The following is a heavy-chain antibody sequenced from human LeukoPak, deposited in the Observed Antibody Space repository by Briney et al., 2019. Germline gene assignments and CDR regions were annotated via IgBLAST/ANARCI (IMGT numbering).Heavy chain of an antibody. CDR2: IYYSGST. D-gene: IGHD1-7*01. V-gene: IGHV4-59*08. Sequence: SETLSLTCTVSGGSISSYYWSWIRQPPGKGLEGIGYIYYSGSTNYNPSLKSRVTISVDTSKNQFSLKLSSVTDADTAVYYCARLNWNYYFDYWGQGTLVTVSS. CDR1: GGSISSYY. CDR3: ARLNWNYYFDY. J-gene: IGHJ4*02.